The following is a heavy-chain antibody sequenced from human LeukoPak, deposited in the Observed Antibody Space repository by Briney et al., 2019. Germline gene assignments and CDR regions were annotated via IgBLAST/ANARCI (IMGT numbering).Heavy chain of an antibody. V-gene: IGHV3-21*01. CDR1: GFTFSSYS. J-gene: IGHJ4*02. CDR2: ISSSSSYV. CDR3: ARGQDTAMVPFDY. Sequence: GGSLRLSCAASGFTFSSYSMNWVRQAPGQGLEWVSSISSSSSYVYYADSVKGRFTISRDNAKNSLYLQMNSLRAEDTAAYYCARGQDTAMVPFDYWGQGTLVTVSS. D-gene: IGHD5-18*01.